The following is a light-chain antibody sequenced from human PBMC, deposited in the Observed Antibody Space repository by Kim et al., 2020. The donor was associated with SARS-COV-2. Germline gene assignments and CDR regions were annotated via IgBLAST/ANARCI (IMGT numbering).Light chain of an antibody. CDR2: GAS. Sequence: EIVMTQSPPTLSVSLGERATLSCRASESVKTYLAWYQQKPGQAPRLLIYGASTRATGIPARFSGSGSGTDFTVTISSLQSEDAAVYYCQQHNKWPLTFGGGTKVDIK. V-gene: IGKV3-15*01. CDR1: ESVKTY. CDR3: QQHNKWPLT. J-gene: IGKJ4*01.